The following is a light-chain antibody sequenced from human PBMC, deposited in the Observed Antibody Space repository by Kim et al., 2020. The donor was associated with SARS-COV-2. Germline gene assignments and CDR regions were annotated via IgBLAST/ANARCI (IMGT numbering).Light chain of an antibody. CDR2: AAS. Sequence: DIQLTQSPSFLSAYVGDRITITCRASQDINNHLEWYQQKPGEAPELLVYAASTLKTGVPSRFSGSGSGTEFTLTISSLQSEDFATYSCQQRNTFPLTFAQGTKVDIK. CDR3: QQRNTFPLT. CDR1: QDINNH. V-gene: IGKV1-9*01. J-gene: IGKJ1*01.